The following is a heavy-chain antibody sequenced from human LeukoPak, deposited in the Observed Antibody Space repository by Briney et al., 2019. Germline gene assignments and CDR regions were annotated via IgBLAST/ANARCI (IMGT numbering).Heavy chain of an antibody. J-gene: IGHJ3*02. CDR3: ARVLWYYYDSSGYRDAFDI. CDR2: ISPSGGST. D-gene: IGHD3-22*01. Sequence: ASVKVSCKASGYTFTSYYMHWVRQAPGQGLEWMGIISPSGGSTSYAQKFQGRVTMTRDMSTSTVYMELSSLRSEDTAVYYCARVLWYYYDSSGYRDAFDIWGQGTMVTVSS. V-gene: IGHV1-46*01. CDR1: GYTFTSYY.